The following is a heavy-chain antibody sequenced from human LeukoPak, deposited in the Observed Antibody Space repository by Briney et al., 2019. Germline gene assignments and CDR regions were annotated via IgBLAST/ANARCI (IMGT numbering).Heavy chain of an antibody. CDR3: ASGYCGGACQLGGVDM. Sequence: TSETLSLTCTVSSGSISSYYWSWLRQPPGEGLEYIGYTHYSGSTNYNPSLKSRVTISLDTSGNQFSLKLSSVTAADTAVYYCASGYCGGACQLGGVDMWGQGTMVTVSS. CDR2: THYSGST. V-gene: IGHV4-59*01. CDR1: SGSISSYY. J-gene: IGHJ3*02. D-gene: IGHD2-21*02.